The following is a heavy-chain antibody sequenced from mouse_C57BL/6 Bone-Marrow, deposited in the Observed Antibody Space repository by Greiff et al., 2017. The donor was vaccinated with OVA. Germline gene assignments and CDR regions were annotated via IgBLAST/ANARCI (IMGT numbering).Heavy chain of an antibody. D-gene: IGHD1-1*01. Sequence: VQLQQPGAELVMPGASVKLSCKASGYTFTSYWMHWVKQRPGQGLEWIGEIDPSDSYTNYNQKFKGKSTLTVDKYSSTAYMQLSSLTSEDSAVYYCARDYYGSSFWFAYWGQGTLVTVSA. CDR1: GYTFTSYW. J-gene: IGHJ3*01. CDR2: IDPSDSYT. CDR3: ARDYYGSSFWFAY. V-gene: IGHV1-69*01.